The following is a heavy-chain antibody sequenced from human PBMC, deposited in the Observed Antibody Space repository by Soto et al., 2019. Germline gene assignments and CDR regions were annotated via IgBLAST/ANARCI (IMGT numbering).Heavy chain of an antibody. CDR3: ARADGVGFVGP. V-gene: IGHV4-59*08. D-gene: IGHD2-2*01. Sequence: SETLSLTCTVSGGSISSYYWSWIRQPPGKGLEWIGYIYYSGSTNYNPSLKSRVTISVDTSKNQFSLKLSSVTAADTAVYYCARADGVGFVGPWGQGTLVTVSS. CDR2: IYYSGST. CDR1: GGSISSYY. J-gene: IGHJ5*02.